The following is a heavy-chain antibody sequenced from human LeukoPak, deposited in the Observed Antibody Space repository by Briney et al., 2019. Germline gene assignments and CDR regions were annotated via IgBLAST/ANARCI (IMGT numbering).Heavy chain of an antibody. CDR2: IYHSGST. Sequence: SSETLSLTCTVSGGSISSYYWSWIRQSPGKGLEWIGSIYHSGSTHYNPSLKSRVTISVDTSKNQFSLMLNSVTAADTAVYYCARNRSVTTTPGFDHWGQGTLVTVSS. J-gene: IGHJ4*02. CDR1: GGSISSYY. CDR3: ARNRSVTTTPGFDH. V-gene: IGHV4-4*09. D-gene: IGHD4-17*01.